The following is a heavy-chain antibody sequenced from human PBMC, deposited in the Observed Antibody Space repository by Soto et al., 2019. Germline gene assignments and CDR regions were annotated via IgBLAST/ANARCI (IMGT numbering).Heavy chain of an antibody. Sequence: QVQLQESGPGLVKPSETLSLTCAVSGYSITSSSFWGWIRQPPGKGLEWIGSIYLGGTTYYDPSLKSRVTISVDPSRNEFSLRLTSVTAADTAVYYCARPRPNFGAVDSWGQGALVTVST. CDR3: ARPRPNFGAVDS. CDR1: GYSITSSSF. CDR2: IYLGGTT. J-gene: IGHJ4*02. D-gene: IGHD3-10*01. V-gene: IGHV4-38-2*01.